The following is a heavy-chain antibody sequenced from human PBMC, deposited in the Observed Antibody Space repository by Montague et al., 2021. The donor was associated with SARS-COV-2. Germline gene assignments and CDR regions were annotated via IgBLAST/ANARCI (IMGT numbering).Heavy chain of an antibody. V-gene: IGHV4-59*01. CDR1: NGSINSYY. J-gene: IGHJ5*02. CDR2: IYYRGST. CDR3: AREGLHNWFDP. Sequence: SETLSLTCTVSNGSINSYYWSWVRQPPGKRLEWIGYIYYRGSTNYNPSLESRVTMSIDTSKNQFSLKLRSVAAAYTAVYFCAREGLHNWFDPWGQGTLVIVSS.